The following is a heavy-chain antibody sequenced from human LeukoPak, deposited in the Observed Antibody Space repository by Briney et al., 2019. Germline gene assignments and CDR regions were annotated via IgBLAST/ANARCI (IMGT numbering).Heavy chain of an antibody. J-gene: IGHJ4*02. CDR1: GFIFSSYW. D-gene: IGHD4-11*01. V-gene: IGHV3-74*01. Sequence: GGSLRLSCAASGFIFSSYWMHWVRQAPGKGPVWVSRIKSDGSSPSYADSVKGRFTIARDNAKNTVYLQMNSLRAEDTAVYYCAKDGHYSNFYFDYWGQGTLVTVSS. CDR2: IKSDGSSP. CDR3: AKDGHYSNFYFDY.